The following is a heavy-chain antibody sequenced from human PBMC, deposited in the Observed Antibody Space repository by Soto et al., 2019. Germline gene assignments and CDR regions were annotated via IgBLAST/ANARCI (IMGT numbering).Heavy chain of an antibody. J-gene: IGHJ6*03. CDR3: TRGLSVTTRLWYYYYMDV. CDR2: IRSKAYGGTT. V-gene: IGHV3-49*03. D-gene: IGHD4-4*01. CDR1: GFTFDDYA. Sequence: GGSLRLSCTAYGFTFDDYAMSWSRQAPGKGLEWVGFIRSKAYGGTTEYAAAVKGRFTISRDDSKTIASLQMNSLKTEDTAVYYCTRGLSVTTRLWYYYYMDVWGKGTTVTVSS.